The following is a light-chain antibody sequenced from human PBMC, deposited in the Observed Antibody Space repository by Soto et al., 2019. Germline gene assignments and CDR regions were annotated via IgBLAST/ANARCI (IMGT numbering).Light chain of an antibody. CDR2: EDN. CDR3: QSYDSSPL. Sequence: NFMLTQPHSVSESPGKTVTISCTRSSGSIASNYVQWYQQRPGSAPTTVIYEDNQRPSGVPDRFSGSIDSSSNSASLTISGLKTEDEADYYCQSYDSSPLFGGGTKLNVL. V-gene: IGLV6-57*04. CDR1: SGSIASNY. J-gene: IGLJ2*01.